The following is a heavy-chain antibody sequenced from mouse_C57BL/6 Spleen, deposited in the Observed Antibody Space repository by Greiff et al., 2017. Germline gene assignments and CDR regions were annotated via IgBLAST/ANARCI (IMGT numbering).Heavy chain of an antibody. CDR3: TTFGYYGSSPWYFDY. D-gene: IGHD1-1*01. CDR1: GFNIKDDY. CDR2: IDPENGDT. J-gene: IGHJ2*01. V-gene: IGHV14-4*01. Sequence: EVQVVESGAEIVRPGASVKLSCTASGFNIKDDYMHWVKQRPEQGLEWIGWIDPENGDTEYASKFQGKATITADTSSNTAYLQLSSLTSEDTAVYYCTTFGYYGSSPWYFDYWGQGTTLTVSS.